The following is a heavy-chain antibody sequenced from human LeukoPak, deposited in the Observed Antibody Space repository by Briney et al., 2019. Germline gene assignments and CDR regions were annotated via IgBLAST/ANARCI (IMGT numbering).Heavy chain of an antibody. CDR1: GFTFSSYA. J-gene: IGHJ4*02. Sequence: GGSLRLSCAASGFTFSSYAMHWVRQAPGKGLEWVSSISSSSSYIYYADSVKGRFTISRDNAKNSLYLQMNSLRAEDTAVYYCARDTTLVVPAATLDYWGQGTLVTVSS. V-gene: IGHV3-21*01. CDR3: ARDTTLVVPAATLDY. CDR2: ISSSSSYI. D-gene: IGHD2-2*01.